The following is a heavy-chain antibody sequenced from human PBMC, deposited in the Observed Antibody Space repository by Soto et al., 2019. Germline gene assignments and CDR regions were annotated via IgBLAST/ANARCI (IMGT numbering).Heavy chain of an antibody. CDR3: AGIQWHFYANTGYYHHVIDW. CDR2: IDWYDDK. D-gene: IGHD3-22*01. CDR1: GFSLSTTGMC. J-gene: IGHJ4*01. Sequence: SGPTLVNPTQTLSLICTFSGFSLSTTGMCVTWIRQPPWKALEWLALIDWYDDKYYSTYLKTRLNISKEPSKNQVVLTMTNMAMMDIATYFCAGIQWHFYANTGYYHHVIDWWGQGTPVTVSS. V-gene: IGHV2-70*01.